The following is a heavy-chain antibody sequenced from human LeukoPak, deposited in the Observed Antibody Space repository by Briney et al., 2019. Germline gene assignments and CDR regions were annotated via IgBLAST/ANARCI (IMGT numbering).Heavy chain of an antibody. CDR2: ISPSGTAR. Sequence: GGSLRLSCGASGFTFSSFKMNWVRLAPGKGLEWVSYISPSGTARYYADSVRGRFIISRDNAMKSLYLQMNSLRAEDTAVYYCTRDGHSSTCYANFDYWGQGILVTVSS. V-gene: IGHV3-48*03. CDR1: GFTFSSFK. J-gene: IGHJ4*02. D-gene: IGHD2-15*01. CDR3: TRDGHSSTCYANFDY.